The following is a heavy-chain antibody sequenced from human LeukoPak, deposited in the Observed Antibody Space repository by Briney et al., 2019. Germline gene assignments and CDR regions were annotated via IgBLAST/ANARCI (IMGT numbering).Heavy chain of an antibody. CDR1: GFTFNMYS. Sequence: GGSLRLSCAASGFTFNMYSMNWVRQAPGKGLEWVSSISSSSSYIYYVDSLKGRFTISRDNAKNSLYLQMNSLRAEDTAEYYCATLGENGFDIWGQGTMVTVSS. J-gene: IGHJ3*02. V-gene: IGHV3-21*01. CDR3: ATLGENGFDI. D-gene: IGHD3-16*01. CDR2: ISSSSSYI.